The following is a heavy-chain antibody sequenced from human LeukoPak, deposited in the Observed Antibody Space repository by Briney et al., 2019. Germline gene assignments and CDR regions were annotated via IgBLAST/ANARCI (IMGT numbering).Heavy chain of an antibody. CDR1: GGSFSGYY. D-gene: IGHD1-1*01. Sequence: SETLSLTCAVYGGSFSGYYWSWIRQPPGKGLEWIGEINHSGSTNYNPSLKSRVTISVDTSKNQFSLKLSSVTAADTAVYYRARYTGAFDIWGQGTMVTVSS. J-gene: IGHJ3*02. CDR3: ARYTGAFDI. CDR2: INHSGST. V-gene: IGHV4-34*01.